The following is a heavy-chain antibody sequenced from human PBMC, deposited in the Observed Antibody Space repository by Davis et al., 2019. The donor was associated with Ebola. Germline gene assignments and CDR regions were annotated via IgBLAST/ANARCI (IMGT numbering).Heavy chain of an antibody. J-gene: IGHJ5*01. CDR3: ARVNAVTGYSRFDS. D-gene: IGHD3-9*01. CDR1: GFTFSSYS. V-gene: IGHV3-21*04. CDR2: ISSSSSYI. Sequence: GESLKISCAASGFTFSSYSMNWVRQAPGKGLEWVSSISSSSSYIYYADSVMGRFTISRDNAKNSLYLRLNSLRAEDTALYHCARVNAVTGYSRFDSWGQGTLVTVSS.